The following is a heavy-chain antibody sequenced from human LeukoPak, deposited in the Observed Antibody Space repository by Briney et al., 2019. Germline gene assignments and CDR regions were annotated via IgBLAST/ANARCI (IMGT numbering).Heavy chain of an antibody. D-gene: IGHD3-22*01. CDR3: AVDSSGYSAAAFDI. Sequence: SETLSLTCTVSGGSISSYYWSWIRQPPGEGLEWIGYIYYSGSTNYNPSLKSRVTISVDTSKNQFSLKLSSVTAADTAVYYCAVDSSGYSAAAFDIWGQGTMVTVSS. CDR1: GGSISSYY. V-gene: IGHV4-59*08. CDR2: IYYSGST. J-gene: IGHJ3*02.